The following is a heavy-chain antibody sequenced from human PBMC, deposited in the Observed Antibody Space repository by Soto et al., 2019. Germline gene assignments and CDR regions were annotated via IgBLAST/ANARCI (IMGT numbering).Heavy chain of an antibody. D-gene: IGHD4-4*01. J-gene: IGHJ4*02. CDR2: ISTSGSTI. V-gene: IGHV3-48*03. CDR1: GFSFNTYE. Sequence: EVQLVESGGGLVQPGGSLRLSCAASGFSFNTYEMNWVRQAPGKGLEWVSYISTSGSTIYYADSVKGRFTISRDNGKNSLYLQMNSLRAEDTAVYYCARDRSTVRDYCDFWGQGTLVTVSS. CDR3: ARDRSTVRDYCDF.